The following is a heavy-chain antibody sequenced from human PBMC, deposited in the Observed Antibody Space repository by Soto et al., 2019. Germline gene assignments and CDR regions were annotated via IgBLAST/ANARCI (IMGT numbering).Heavy chain of an antibody. V-gene: IGHV3-23*01. CDR2: VSKTGLTT. CDR3: AKRYRSRAGCALFER. CDR1: VFTFSSYD. D-gene: IGHD3-16*02. Sequence: PVGSLRLSCLCSVFTFSSYDMTCVRHSPGKGLEWVSTVSKTGLTTYYADSVKGRFTISRDNSKNTLSLQMNSLRAEDTALYYCAKRYRSRAGCALFERWGQATLVILSS. J-gene: IGHJ1*01.